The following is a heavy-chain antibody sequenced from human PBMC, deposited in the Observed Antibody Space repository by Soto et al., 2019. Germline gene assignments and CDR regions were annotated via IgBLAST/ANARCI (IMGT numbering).Heavy chain of an antibody. Sequence: ASVKVSCKVSGSTLTELSMHWVRQAPGKGLEWMGGFDPEDGETIYAQKFQGRVTMTEDTSTDTAYMELSSLRSEDTAVYYCATDHVGYSGSYYAFDIWGQGTMVTVSS. CDR2: FDPEDGET. CDR3: ATDHVGYSGSYYAFDI. CDR1: GSTLTELS. V-gene: IGHV1-24*01. J-gene: IGHJ3*02. D-gene: IGHD1-26*01.